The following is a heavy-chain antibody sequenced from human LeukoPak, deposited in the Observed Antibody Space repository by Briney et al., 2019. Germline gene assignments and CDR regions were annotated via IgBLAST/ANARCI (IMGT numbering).Heavy chain of an antibody. V-gene: IGHV5-51*01. CDR1: GYSFTSYW. Sequence: GESLKISCKGSGYSFTSYWIGWGRQMPGKGLEWMGIIYPGDSDTRYSPSFQGQVTISADKSISTAYLQWSSLKASDTAMYYCARRVAYYYDSSGYRPHDAFDIWGQGTMVTVSS. J-gene: IGHJ3*02. CDR2: IYPGDSDT. CDR3: ARRVAYYYDSSGYRPHDAFDI. D-gene: IGHD3-22*01.